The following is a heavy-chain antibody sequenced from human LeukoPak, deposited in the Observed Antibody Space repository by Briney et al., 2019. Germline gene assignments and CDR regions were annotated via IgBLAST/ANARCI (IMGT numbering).Heavy chain of an antibody. CDR2: ISSSGSTI. J-gene: IGHJ4*01. CDR3: ARVPPYGSGTYGEVYFDY. D-gene: IGHD3-10*01. CDR1: GFTFSSYE. Sequence: PGGSLRLSCAASGFTFSSYEMNWVRQAPGKGLEWVSYISSSGSTIYYADSVKGRFTISRDNAKNLLYLQMNSLRAEDTAVYYCARVPPYGSGTYGEVYFDYWGHGTLVTVSS. V-gene: IGHV3-48*03.